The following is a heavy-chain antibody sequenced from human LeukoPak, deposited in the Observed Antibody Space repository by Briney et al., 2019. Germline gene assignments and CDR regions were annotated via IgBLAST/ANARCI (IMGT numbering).Heavy chain of an antibody. D-gene: IGHD2-2*01. J-gene: IGHJ3*02. Sequence: GGSLRLSCAASGFTFSSYSMNWVRQAPGKGLEWVSSISSSSSYIYYADSVKGRFTISRDNAKNSLYLQMNSLRAEDTAVYYCAVLSVYCSSTSCQVDAFDIWGQGTMVTVSS. CDR1: GFTFSSYS. CDR2: ISSSSSYI. CDR3: AVLSVYCSSTSCQVDAFDI. V-gene: IGHV3-21*01.